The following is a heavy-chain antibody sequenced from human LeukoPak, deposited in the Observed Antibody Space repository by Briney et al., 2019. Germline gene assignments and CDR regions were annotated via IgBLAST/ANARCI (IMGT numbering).Heavy chain of an antibody. CDR3: ARHGLYDSSGYYLDY. CDR2: IYYSGST. CDR1: GGSISSYY. Sequence: SETLSLTCTVSGGSISSYYWSWIRQPPGKGLEWIGYIYYSGSTNYNPSLKSRVTISVDTSKNQFSLKLSSVTAADTAVYYCARHGLYDSSGYYLDYWGQGTLATVSS. V-gene: IGHV4-59*08. J-gene: IGHJ4*02. D-gene: IGHD3-22*01.